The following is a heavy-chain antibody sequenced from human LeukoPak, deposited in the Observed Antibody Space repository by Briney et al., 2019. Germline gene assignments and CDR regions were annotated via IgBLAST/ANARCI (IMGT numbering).Heavy chain of an antibody. V-gene: IGHV3-64*01. D-gene: IGHD6-19*01. CDR3: TRRAVAGTFGDY. CDR2: ISTNEITT. J-gene: IGHJ4*02. CDR1: GFTFSSYA. Sequence: PGGSLRLSCAASGFTFSSYALHWVRQAPGKGLEFVSAISTNEITTYYGTSVKGRFTISRDNSKNTLYLQMGSLRAEDTAVYYCTRRAVAGTFGDYWGQGTLVTVSS.